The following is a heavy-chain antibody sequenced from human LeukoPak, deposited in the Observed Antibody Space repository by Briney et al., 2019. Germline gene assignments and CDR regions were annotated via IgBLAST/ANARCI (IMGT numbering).Heavy chain of an antibody. D-gene: IGHD6-13*01. Sequence: GGSLRLSCAASGFTFSNAWMSWVRQAPGKGLEWVGRIKSKTDGGTTDYAAPVKGRFTISRDDSKNTLYLQMNSLKTEDTAVYYCTTLGGAAGSYYYYYMDVWGKGTTVTVSS. V-gene: IGHV3-15*01. CDR3: TTLGGAAGSYYYYYMDV. CDR2: IKSKTDGGTT. CDR1: GFTFSNAW. J-gene: IGHJ6*03.